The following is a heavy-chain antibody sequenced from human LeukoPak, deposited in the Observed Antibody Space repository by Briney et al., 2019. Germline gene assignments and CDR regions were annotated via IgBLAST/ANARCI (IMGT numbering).Heavy chain of an antibody. CDR2: MNPNSGNT. V-gene: IGHV1-8*01. CDR1: GYTFTSYD. D-gene: IGHD1-7*01. CDR3: ARGRRDWNYSGGKLLDY. Sequence: ASVKVSCKASGYTFTSYDIDWVRQATGQGLGWMGWMNPNSGNTGYAQKFQGRVTMTRNTSISTAYMELSSLRSEDTAVYYCARGRRDWNYSGGKLLDYWGQGTLVTVSS. J-gene: IGHJ4*02.